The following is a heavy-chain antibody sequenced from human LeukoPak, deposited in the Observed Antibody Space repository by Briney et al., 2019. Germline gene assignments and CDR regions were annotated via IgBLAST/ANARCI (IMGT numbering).Heavy chain of an antibody. CDR3: ARGKIAVAGLFWFDP. V-gene: IGHV3-53*01. Sequence: GGSLRLSCAASGFTVSSNYMSWVRQAPGKGLEWVSVIYSGGSTYYADSVKGRFTTSRDNSKNTLYLQMNSLRAEDTAVYYCARGKIAVAGLFWFDPWGQGTLVTVSS. CDR2: IYSGGST. CDR1: GFTVSSNY. J-gene: IGHJ5*02. D-gene: IGHD6-19*01.